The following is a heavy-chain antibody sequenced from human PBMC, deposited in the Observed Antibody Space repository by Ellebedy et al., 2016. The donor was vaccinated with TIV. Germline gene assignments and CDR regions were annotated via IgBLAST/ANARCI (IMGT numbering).Heavy chain of an antibody. CDR3: ARGSGRPDY. J-gene: IGHJ4*02. CDR2: VYYSGFT. V-gene: IGHV4-59*01. CDR1: GGSMSSNY. Sequence: MPSETLSLTCSVSGGSMSSNYWSWIRQPPGKGLEWIGFVYYSGFTNYNPSLGSRVTISVDTSKNQFSLNVSSVTAADTAVYYCARGSGRPDYWGQGTLVTVSS. D-gene: IGHD3-10*01.